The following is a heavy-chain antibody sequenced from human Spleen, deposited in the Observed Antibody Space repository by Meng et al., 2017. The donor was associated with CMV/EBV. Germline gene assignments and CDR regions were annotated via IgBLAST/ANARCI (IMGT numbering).Heavy chain of an antibody. J-gene: IGHJ4*02. CDR2: ISSSGATI. CDR3: ARDGIDLTPTDY. CDR1: GVTFSDYY. D-gene: IGHD1-1*01. V-gene: IGHV3-11*04. Sequence: SCAASGVTFSDYYMSWIRQAPGKGLEWVSYISSSGATIYYADSVKGRFTISRDNAKNSLYLQMNSLRAEDTAVYYCARDGIDLTPTDYWGQGTLVTVSS.